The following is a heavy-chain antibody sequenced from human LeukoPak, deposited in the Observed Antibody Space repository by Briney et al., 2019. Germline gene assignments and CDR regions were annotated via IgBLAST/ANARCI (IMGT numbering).Heavy chain of an antibody. CDR2: IYYSGST. D-gene: IGHD3-10*01. J-gene: IGHJ5*02. V-gene: IGHV4-31*03. CDR1: GGSISSGGYY. CDR3: ARDRVRGTITYAGFDP. Sequence: TSSQTLSLTCTVSGGSISSGGYYRSWIRQHPGKGLEWIGYIYYSGSTYYNPSLKSRVTISIDTSKNQFPLNLSSVTAADTAVYYCARDRVRGTITYAGFDPWGQGTLVTVSS.